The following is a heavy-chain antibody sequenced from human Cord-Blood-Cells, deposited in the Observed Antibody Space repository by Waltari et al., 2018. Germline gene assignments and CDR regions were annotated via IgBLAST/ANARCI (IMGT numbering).Heavy chain of an antibody. CDR1: GGSFSGYY. Sequence: QVPLQPWGAGLLKPSETLSLTCVVCGGSFSGYYWSWLRQPPGKGLEWIGEINHSGSNNYNPSLKSRVTISVDTSKNQFSLKLSSVTAADTAVYYCARGLRGDRDIVATIDYWGQGTLVTVSS. V-gene: IGHV4-34*01. CDR3: ARGLRGDRDIVATIDY. D-gene: IGHD5-12*01. CDR2: INHSGSN. J-gene: IGHJ4*02.